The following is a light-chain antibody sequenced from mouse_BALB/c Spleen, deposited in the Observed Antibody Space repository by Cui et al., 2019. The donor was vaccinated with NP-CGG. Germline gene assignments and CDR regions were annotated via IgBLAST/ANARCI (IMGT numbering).Light chain of an antibody. J-gene: IGLJ1*01. CDR1: TGAVTTSNY. CDR3: ALWYSNHWV. CDR2: GTI. V-gene: IGLV1*01. Sequence: AVVTQESALTTSPGETVTLTFRSSTGAVTTSNYANWVQEKPDHLFTGLIGGTINRTPGVPARFSGSLIGDKAALTITGAQTEDEAIYFCALWYSNHWVFGGGTKLTVL.